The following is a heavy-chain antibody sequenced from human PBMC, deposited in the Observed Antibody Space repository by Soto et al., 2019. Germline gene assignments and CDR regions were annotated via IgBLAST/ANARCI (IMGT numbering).Heavy chain of an antibody. D-gene: IGHD3-9*01. V-gene: IGHV1-69*13. Sequence: SVKVSCKASGGTFSSYAISWVRQAPGQGLEWMGGIIPIFGTANYAQKFQGRVTITADESTSTAYMELSSLRSEDTAVYYCARGGGDILTGYYFRYYYYGMDVWGQGTTVTVS. CDR1: GGTFSSYA. J-gene: IGHJ6*02. CDR3: ARGGGDILTGYYFRYYYYGMDV. CDR2: IIPIFGTA.